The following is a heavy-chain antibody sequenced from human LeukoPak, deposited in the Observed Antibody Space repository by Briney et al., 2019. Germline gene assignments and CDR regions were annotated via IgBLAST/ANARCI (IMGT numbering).Heavy chain of an antibody. D-gene: IGHD1-26*01. CDR3: SRDINSGTDVLVAFDI. CDR1: GFTFSSYA. J-gene: IGHJ3*02. CDR2: ISYYRSNK. Sequence: GRSLRLSCAASGFTFSSYAMHWVRQAPGNGLRWVAVISYYRSNKYYADSLKARFNISRNNSKNTLYPQMNSPIAADTSVYYCSRDINSGTDVLVAFDI. V-gene: IGHV3-30-3*01.